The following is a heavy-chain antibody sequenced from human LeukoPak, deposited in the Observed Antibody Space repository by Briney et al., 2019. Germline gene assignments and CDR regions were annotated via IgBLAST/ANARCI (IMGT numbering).Heavy chain of an antibody. Sequence: SETLSLTCTVSGYSISSGYYWGWIRQPPGKGLEWIGSMYHSGSTYYNPSLKSRVTISVDTSKNQFSLNLSSVTAADTAVYYCARDPLWFGELLSQFDPWGQGTLVTVPS. CDR1: GYSISSGYY. V-gene: IGHV4-38-2*02. CDR3: ARDPLWFGELLSQFDP. D-gene: IGHD3-10*01. CDR2: MYHSGST. J-gene: IGHJ5*02.